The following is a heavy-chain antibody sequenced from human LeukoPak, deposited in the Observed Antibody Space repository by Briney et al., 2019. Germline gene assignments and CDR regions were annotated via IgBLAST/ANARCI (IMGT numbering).Heavy chain of an antibody. Sequence: PGGSLRLSCAASGFSFSSYWMHWVRQAPGKGLVWVSRINSDGRSTTYADSVKGRFTISRDNAKNTLYLQMNSLRAEDTAIYYCARQYSYDSSGYYPWDYWGQGTLVTVSS. J-gene: IGHJ4*02. CDR1: GFSFSSYW. CDR2: INSDGRST. V-gene: IGHV3-74*01. CDR3: ARQYSYDSSGYYPWDY. D-gene: IGHD3-22*01.